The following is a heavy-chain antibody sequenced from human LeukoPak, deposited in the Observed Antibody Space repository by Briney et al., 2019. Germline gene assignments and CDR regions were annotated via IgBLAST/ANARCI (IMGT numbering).Heavy chain of an antibody. J-gene: IGHJ4*02. CDR1: GFTFDDYG. CDR3: AKDLGGYSYGYFDY. CDR2: IRGDSGRI. V-gene: IGHV3-9*01. D-gene: IGHD5-18*01. Sequence: AGGSLRLSCAASGFTFDDYGMHWVRQAPGKGLEWVAGIRGDSGRICYADSVKGRFTIPRDNAKNSLYLQMNSLRAEDTALYYCAKDLGGYSYGYFDYWGQGTLVTVSS.